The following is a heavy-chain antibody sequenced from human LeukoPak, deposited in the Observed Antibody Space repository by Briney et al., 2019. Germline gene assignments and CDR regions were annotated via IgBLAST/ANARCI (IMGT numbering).Heavy chain of an antibody. J-gene: IGHJ4*02. V-gene: IGHV3-23*01. Sequence: GGSLRLSCAASGFTFRNYAVSWVRQAPGKGLEWVSGISGSGDFTYYADSVKGRFTIFRDNSKNTLYLEMNSLRAEDTAVYCCAKDPYYDFWSGYYFFDYWGQGTLVTVFS. CDR1: GFTFRNYA. CDR2: ISGSGDFT. CDR3: AKDPYYDFWSGYYFFDY. D-gene: IGHD3-3*01.